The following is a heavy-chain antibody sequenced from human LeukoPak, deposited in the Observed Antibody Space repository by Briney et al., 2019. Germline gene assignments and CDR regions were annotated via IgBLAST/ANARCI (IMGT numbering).Heavy chain of an antibody. CDR3: ARALRYCSSTSCHTFDY. Sequence: SETLSLTCTVSGGSVSSGSYYWSWIRQPPGKGLEWIGYIYYSGSTNYNPSLKSRVTISVDTSKNQFSLKLSSVTAADTAVYYCARALRYCSSTSCHTFDYWGQGTLVTVSS. D-gene: IGHD2-2*02. CDR2: IYYSGST. V-gene: IGHV4-61*01. J-gene: IGHJ4*02. CDR1: GGSVSSGSYY.